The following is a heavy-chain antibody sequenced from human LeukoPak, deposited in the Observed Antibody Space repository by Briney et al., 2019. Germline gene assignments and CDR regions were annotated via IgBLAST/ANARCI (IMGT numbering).Heavy chain of an antibody. V-gene: IGHV3-23*01. J-gene: IGHJ6*03. Sequence: GGSLRLSCAASGFTFSSYAMSWVRQAPGKGLEWVSAISGSGGSTYYADSVKGRFTISRDNSKNTLYLQVNSLRAEDTAVYYCAKSHDPIVYYYYYMDVWGKGTTVTVSS. CDR3: AKSHDPIVYYYYYMDV. CDR2: ISGSGGST. D-gene: IGHD1-26*01. CDR1: GFTFSSYA.